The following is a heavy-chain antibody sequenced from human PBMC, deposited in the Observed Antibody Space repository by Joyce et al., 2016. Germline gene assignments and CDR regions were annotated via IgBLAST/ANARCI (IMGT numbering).Heavy chain of an antibody. CDR1: GFNFSTYP. D-gene: IGHD3-22*01. CDR3: ARDGSPTFDTDGYYYEVATNFDY. J-gene: IGHJ4*02. V-gene: IGHV3-30-3*01. Sequence: QVQLVESGGGVVRPGRSLRLSCAASGFNFSTYPMHWVRQAPGKGLACVAFISYDGLNKHSADSVKGRLTISRDNSKSTLYLQMNSLRTEDTAVYFCARDGSPTFDTDGYYYEVATNFDYWGQGTLITVSS. CDR2: ISYDGLNK.